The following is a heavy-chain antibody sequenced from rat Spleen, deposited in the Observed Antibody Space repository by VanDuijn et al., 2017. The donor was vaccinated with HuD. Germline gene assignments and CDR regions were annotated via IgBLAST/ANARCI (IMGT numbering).Heavy chain of an antibody. V-gene: IGHV5-31*01. J-gene: IGHJ2*01. Sequence: EVQLVESGGGLVQPGRSLKLSCVASGFTFNNYWMTWIRQAPGTGLEWVAYISYDGGTTYYRDSVKGRFTISRDNAKSTLYLQMDSLRSEDTATYYCARHFGYWGQGVMVTVSS. CDR2: ISYDGGTT. CDR1: GFTFNNYW. CDR3: ARHFGY. D-gene: IGHD4-3*01.